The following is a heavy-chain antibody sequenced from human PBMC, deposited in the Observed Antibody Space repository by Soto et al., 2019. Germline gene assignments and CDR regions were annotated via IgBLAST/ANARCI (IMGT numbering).Heavy chain of an antibody. D-gene: IGHD3-10*01. Sequence: EVQLVESGGGLVQPGGSLRLSCAASGFTFANYWMHWVRQAPGKGLVWVSRVNSDGSSTSYADSVKGRFTISRDNAKNTLYLQMYSLRAEDTAVYYCARGAFTRASDWGQGTLVTVSS. CDR1: GFTFANYW. CDR2: VNSDGSST. V-gene: IGHV3-74*01. CDR3: ARGAFTRASD. J-gene: IGHJ4*02.